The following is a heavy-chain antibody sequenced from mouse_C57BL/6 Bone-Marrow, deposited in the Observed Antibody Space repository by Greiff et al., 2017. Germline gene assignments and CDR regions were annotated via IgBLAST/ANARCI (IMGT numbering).Heavy chain of an antibody. Sequence: EVQLVESEGGLVQPGSSMKLSCTASGFTFSDYYMAWVRQVPEKGLEWVANINYDGSSTYYLDSLKSRFIISRDNAKNILYLQMSSLKSEDTATYYCSRASSGYAMDYWGQRTSVPVSS. CDR2: INYDGSST. CDR3: SRASSGYAMDY. D-gene: IGHD3-2*02. CDR1: GFTFSDYY. J-gene: IGHJ4*01. V-gene: IGHV5-16*01.